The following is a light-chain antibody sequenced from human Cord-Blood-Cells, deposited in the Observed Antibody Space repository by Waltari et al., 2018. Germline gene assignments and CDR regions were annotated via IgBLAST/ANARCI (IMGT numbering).Light chain of an antibody. CDR2: KAS. V-gene: IGKV1-5*03. J-gene: IGKJ1*01. Sequence: DLQMTQSHSTPSAFLGDRGTITCRASPSISSWLAWYQQKPGKAPKLLISKASSLESGVPSRFSGSGSGTECTLTISSLQPDDFATYYCQQYNSYWTFGQVTKVEIK. CDR1: PSISSW. CDR3: QQYNSYWT.